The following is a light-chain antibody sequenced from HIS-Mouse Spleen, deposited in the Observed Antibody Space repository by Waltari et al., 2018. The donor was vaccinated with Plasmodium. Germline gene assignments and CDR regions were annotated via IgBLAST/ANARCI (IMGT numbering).Light chain of an antibody. Sequence: QSVLTQPPSASGTPGQRVTLSCSGSTSNIGSNTVNGYQQLPGTAPKLRIYRNNQRPAGVPDRFSGSKSGTSASLAISGLQSEDEADYYCAAWDDSLNGVVFGGGTKLTVL. CDR1: TSNIGSNT. V-gene: IGLV1-44*01. J-gene: IGLJ2*01. CDR2: RNN. CDR3: AAWDDSLNGVV.